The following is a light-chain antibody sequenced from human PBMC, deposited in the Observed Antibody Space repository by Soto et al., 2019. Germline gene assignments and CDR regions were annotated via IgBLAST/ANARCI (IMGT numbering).Light chain of an antibody. CDR3: QRLDNYPIT. V-gene: IGKV1-9*01. Sequence: DIQLTQSPSFLSASVGDRVTITCRASQAISSYLAWYQQKPGKAPKFLIYTASTLQSGVPSSFSGSGSGTEFTLTFSSLQPEDFATYYCQRLDNYPITFGQGTRLEIK. CDR2: TAS. J-gene: IGKJ5*01. CDR1: QAISSY.